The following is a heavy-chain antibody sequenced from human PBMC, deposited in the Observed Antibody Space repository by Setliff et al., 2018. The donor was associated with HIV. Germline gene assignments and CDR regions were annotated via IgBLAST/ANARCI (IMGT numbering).Heavy chain of an antibody. D-gene: IGHD3-10*01. J-gene: IGHJ4*02. CDR1: GGTFNNYA. CDR3: ATVFYYNSESYSLDY. Sequence: SVKVSCKASGGTFNNYAISWVRQAPGQGLEWVGGIIPLFGTTNYAQKFQGRVTITADESTNTAHMELNSLRSIDPAMYYCATVFYYNSESYSLDYWGQGMLVTVS. CDR2: IIPLFGTT. V-gene: IGHV1-69*13.